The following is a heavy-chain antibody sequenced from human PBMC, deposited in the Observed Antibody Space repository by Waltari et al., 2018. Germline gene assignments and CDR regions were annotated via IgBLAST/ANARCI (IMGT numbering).Heavy chain of an antibody. V-gene: IGHV1-2*02. CDR1: GYTFTGYY. CDR2: INPNSGGT. CDR3: ARGRVWQQLVYGLVDD. J-gene: IGHJ4*02. Sequence: VQLVQSGAQVKQPGSSVKVSCKPSGYTFTGYYLHWLQQAPGQELEGMGWINPNSGGTNYAQKFQGRVTMTRDTSISTAYMELSRLRSDDTAVYYCARGRVWQQLVYGLVDDWGQGTLVTVSS. D-gene: IGHD6-13*01.